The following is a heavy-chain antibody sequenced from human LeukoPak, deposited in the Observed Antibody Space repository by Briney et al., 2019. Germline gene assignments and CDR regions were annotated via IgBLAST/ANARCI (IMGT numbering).Heavy chain of an antibody. V-gene: IGHV1-2*02. CDR3: ATQREYYYDSSGPYYFDY. CDR2: INPNSGGT. J-gene: IGHJ4*02. Sequence: ASVKVSCKASGYTFTGYYMHWVRQAPGQGLEWMGWINPNSGGTNYAQKFQGRVTMTRDTSISTAYMELSRLRSDDTAVYYCATQREYYYDSSGPYYFDYWGQGTLVTVSS. D-gene: IGHD3-22*01. CDR1: GYTFTGYY.